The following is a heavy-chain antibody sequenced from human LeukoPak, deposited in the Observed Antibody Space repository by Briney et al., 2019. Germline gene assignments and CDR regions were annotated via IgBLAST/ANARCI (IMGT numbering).Heavy chain of an antibody. CDR1: GGSISSYY. V-gene: IGHV4-59*01. Sequence: PSETLSLTCTVSGGSISSYYWGWIRQPPGKGLEWIGYIYYSGSTNYNPSLKSRVTISVDTSKNQFSLKLSSVTAADTAVYYCARDRIAAAGTYYYYYGMDVWGKGTTVTVSS. CDR2: IYYSGST. CDR3: ARDRIAAAGTYYYYYGMDV. D-gene: IGHD6-13*01. J-gene: IGHJ6*04.